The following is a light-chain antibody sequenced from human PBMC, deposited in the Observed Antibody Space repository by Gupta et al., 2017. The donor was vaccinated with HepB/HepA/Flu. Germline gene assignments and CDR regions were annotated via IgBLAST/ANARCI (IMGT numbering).Light chain of an antibody. J-gene: IGLJ2*01. V-gene: IGLV3-21*04. CDR2: YDS. CDR3: QVWDSTSDHTGVV. Sequence: SYVLTQPPSVSVAPGQTASITCGGNNIGSKSVHWYQQKPGQAPVLVIYYDSERPSGIPERCAGSNSGNTATLTISRVEAGEEADDYCQVWDSTSDHTGVVFGGGTKLTVL. CDR1: NIGSKS.